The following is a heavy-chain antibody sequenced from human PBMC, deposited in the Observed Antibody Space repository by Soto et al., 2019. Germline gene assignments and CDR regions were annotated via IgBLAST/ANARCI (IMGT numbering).Heavy chain of an antibody. CDR1: GFTLSGYA. CDR3: ARRARPDFYYMDV. Sequence: EVQLAESGGGLAQPGGSLRLSCADSGFTLSGYAMDWVRQAPGKGLEYVSGISSNGVGTYYANSVQGRFTISRDNYKNTVYLQMGSLRPEDMAVYYCARRARPDFYYMDVWGKGTTVTVSS. V-gene: IGHV3-64*01. CDR2: ISSNGVGT. J-gene: IGHJ6*03. D-gene: IGHD6-6*01.